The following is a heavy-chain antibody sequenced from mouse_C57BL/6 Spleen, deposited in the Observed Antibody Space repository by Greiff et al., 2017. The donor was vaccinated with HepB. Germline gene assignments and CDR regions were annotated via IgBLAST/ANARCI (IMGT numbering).Heavy chain of an antibody. CDR3: ARDRGPFDY. CDR1: GFTFSDYY. J-gene: IGHJ2*01. CDR2: INYDGSST. V-gene: IGHV5-16*01. Sequence: EVQLVESEGGLVQPGSSMKLSCTASGFTFSDYYMAWVRQVPEKGLEWVANINYDGSSTYYLDSLKSRFIISRDNAKNILYLQMSSLKSEDTATYYCARDRGPFDYWGQGTTLTVSS. D-gene: IGHD3-1*01.